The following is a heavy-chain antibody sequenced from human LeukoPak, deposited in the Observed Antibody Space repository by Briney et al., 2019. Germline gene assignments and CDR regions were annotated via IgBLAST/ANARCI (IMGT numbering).Heavy chain of an antibody. CDR2: MNPNSGNT. D-gene: IGHD3-22*01. V-gene: IGHV1-8*01. CDR1: GYTFTSYD. CDR3: ARVGSYYYDSSGYTDGDY. Sequence: ASVKVSCKASGYTFTSYDIDWVRQATGQGLEWMGWMNPNSGNTGYAQKFQGRVTMTRDTSISTAYMELSRLRSDDTAVYYCARVGSYYYDSSGYTDGDYWGQGTLVTVSS. J-gene: IGHJ4*02.